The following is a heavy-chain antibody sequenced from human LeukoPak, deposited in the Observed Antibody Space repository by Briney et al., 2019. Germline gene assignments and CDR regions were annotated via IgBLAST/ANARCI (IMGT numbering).Heavy chain of an antibody. D-gene: IGHD4-17*01. CDR1: GFTFSSYG. J-gene: IGHJ4*02. CDR3: VKKTSEYGDASSPDY. V-gene: IGHV3-30*18. Sequence: GGSLRLSCEASGFTFSSYGMHWVRQAPAKGLEWVAVISYDGSNKYYADSVKGRFTISRDNSKNTLHLQMKSLRAEDTAVYYCVKKTSEYGDASSPDYWGQGTLVTVSS. CDR2: ISYDGSNK.